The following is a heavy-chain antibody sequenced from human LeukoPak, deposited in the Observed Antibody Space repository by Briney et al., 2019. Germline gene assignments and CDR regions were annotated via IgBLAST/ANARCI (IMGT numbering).Heavy chain of an antibody. Sequence: SGTLSLTCAVSGGSISSSNWWSWVRPPPGKGLEWIGEIYHSGSTNYNPSLKSRVTISVDKSKNQFSLKLSSVTAADTAVYYCASVNDYGDPLPRYMDVWGKGAAVTVSS. CDR1: GGSISSSNW. D-gene: IGHD4-17*01. V-gene: IGHV4-4*02. CDR3: ASVNDYGDPLPRYMDV. J-gene: IGHJ6*03. CDR2: IYHSGST.